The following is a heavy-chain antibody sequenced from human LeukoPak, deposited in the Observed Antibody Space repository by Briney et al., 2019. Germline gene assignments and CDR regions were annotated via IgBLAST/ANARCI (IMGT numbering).Heavy chain of an antibody. J-gene: IGHJ4*02. V-gene: IGHV1-69*13. CDR2: IIPIFGTA. CDR3: ASTHSSSWYSWDY. CDR1: AGTFSSYA. Sequence: GASVKVSCKASAGTFSSYAISWVRQAPGQGLEWMGGIIPIFGTANYAQKFQGRVTITADESTSTAYMELSSLRSEDTAVYYCASTHSSSWYSWDYWGQGTLVTVSS. D-gene: IGHD6-13*01.